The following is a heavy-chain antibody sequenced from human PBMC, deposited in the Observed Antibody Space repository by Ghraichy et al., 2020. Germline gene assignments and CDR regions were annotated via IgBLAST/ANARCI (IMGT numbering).Heavy chain of an antibody. CDR1: GYTFTSYG. J-gene: IGHJ4*02. Sequence: ASVKVSCKASGYTFTSYGISWVRQAPGQGLEWVGWISGYTGDTQYAQKFQGRVTMTTDTSMSTAYMELRSLISDDTAVYYCARDGTSSWYIYWGQGTLVTVSS. CDR2: ISGYTGDT. D-gene: IGHD6-13*01. CDR3: ARDGTSSWYIY. V-gene: IGHV1-18*04.